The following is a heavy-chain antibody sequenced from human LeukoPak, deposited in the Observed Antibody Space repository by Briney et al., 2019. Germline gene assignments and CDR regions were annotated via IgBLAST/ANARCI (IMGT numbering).Heavy chain of an antibody. CDR1: GGTFSSYA. CDR3: ANDLYCSSTSCYQFDY. V-gene: IGHV1-69*13. CDR2: IIPIFGTA. D-gene: IGHD2-2*01. J-gene: IGHJ4*02. Sequence: SVKVSCKASGGTFSSYAISWVRQAPGQGLEWMGGIIPIFGTANYAQKFQGRVTITADESTSTAYMELSSLRSEDTAVYYCANDLYCSSTSCYQFDYWGQGTLVTVSS.